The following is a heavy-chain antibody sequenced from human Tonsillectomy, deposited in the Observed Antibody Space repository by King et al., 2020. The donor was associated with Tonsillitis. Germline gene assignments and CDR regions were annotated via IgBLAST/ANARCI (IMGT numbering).Heavy chain of an antibody. D-gene: IGHD3-22*01. V-gene: IGHV4-39*01. CDR3: ARHPHYYYDSSDYSWALDS. CDR1: GGSISSTSYY. Sequence: LQLQESGPGLLKPSETLSLTCSVSGGSISSTSYYWGWIRQPPGKGLEWIGSMYYSGSPYYNPSLKTRVTISVDTSKNQFSLKLRSVTAADTAVYYCARHPHYYYDSSDYSWALDSWGQGTLVTVSS. CDR2: MYYSGSP. J-gene: IGHJ4*02.